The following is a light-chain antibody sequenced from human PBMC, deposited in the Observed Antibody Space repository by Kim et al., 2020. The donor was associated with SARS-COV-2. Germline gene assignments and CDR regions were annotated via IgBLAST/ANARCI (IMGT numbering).Light chain of an antibody. V-gene: IGKV3-15*01. CDR3: QQYNDWPLLT. CDR2: GAS. CDR1: QSVKGN. Sequence: SPGERATLSCRASQSVKGNLAWYQQRPGHPPRLLIYGASNRATGIPVRFSGSGSGTEFTLTISSLQSEDSALYYCQQYNDWPLLTFGGGTKVDIK. J-gene: IGKJ4*01.